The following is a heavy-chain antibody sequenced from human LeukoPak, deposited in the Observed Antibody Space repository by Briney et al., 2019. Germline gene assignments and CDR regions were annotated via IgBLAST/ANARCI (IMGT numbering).Heavy chain of an antibody. J-gene: IGHJ4*02. V-gene: IGHV3-23*01. Sequence: GGSLRLSCAASGFTFSNYAMSWVRQAPGKGLEWVSTISGSGKNTYYADSVKGRFTISRDNSKNMVWLQINSPTAEDTATYYCAKDGNWARFEDWGQGTLVTVSS. CDR1: GFTFSNYA. D-gene: IGHD7-27*01. CDR3: AKDGNWARFED. CDR2: ISGSGKNT.